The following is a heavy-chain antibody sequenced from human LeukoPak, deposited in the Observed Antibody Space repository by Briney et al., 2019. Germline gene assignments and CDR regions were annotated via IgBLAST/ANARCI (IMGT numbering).Heavy chain of an antibody. CDR3: ARDPPQYQLLYYFDY. V-gene: IGHV3-74*01. CDR1: GFTFSSYW. Sequence: GGSLRLSCAASGFTFSSYWMHWVRQAPGKGLVWVSRINSDGGSTTYADSVKGRFTISRDNSKNTLYLQMNSLRAEDTAVYYCARDPPQYQLLYYFDYWGQGTLVTVSS. J-gene: IGHJ4*02. D-gene: IGHD2-2*01. CDR2: INSDGGST.